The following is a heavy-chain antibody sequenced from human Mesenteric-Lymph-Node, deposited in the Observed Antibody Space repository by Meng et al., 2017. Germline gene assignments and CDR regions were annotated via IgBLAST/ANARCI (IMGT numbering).Heavy chain of an antibody. CDR3: AMRIPKYCPDGNCYSGLGY. V-gene: IGHV4-34*01. CDR2: INHSGST. Sequence: SETLSLTCVVYGGSFSSYFWTWIRQPPGKGLEWIGEINHSGSTYYNPSLKSRVTISEDTSKNQFSLKLTSVTAADTAVYCCAMRIPKYCPDGNCYSGLGYWGQGTLVTVSS. J-gene: IGHJ4*02. D-gene: IGHD2-15*01. CDR1: GGSFSSYF.